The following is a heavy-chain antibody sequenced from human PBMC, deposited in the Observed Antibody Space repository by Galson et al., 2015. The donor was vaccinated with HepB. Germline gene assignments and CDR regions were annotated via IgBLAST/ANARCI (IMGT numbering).Heavy chain of an antibody. CDR3: ARDVCLHQGPIGLPPGTLLQEHL. J-gene: IGHJ6*01. V-gene: IGHV7-4-1*02. D-gene: IGHD5/OR15-5a*01. CDR1: GYSFIRYV. Sequence: SVKVSCKASGYSFIRYVVNWVRQAPGRGLEWRIWINTNTGKPTSAQGLTGLFVFSLDTSASTPNLQIRGLKAEDIGVHFCARDVCLHQGPIGLPPGTLLQEHLWG. CDR2: INTNTGKP.